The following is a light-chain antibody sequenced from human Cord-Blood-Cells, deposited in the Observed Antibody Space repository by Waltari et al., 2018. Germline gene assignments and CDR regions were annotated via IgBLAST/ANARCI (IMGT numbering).Light chain of an antibody. J-gene: IGKJ2*01. CDR2: GAS. V-gene: IGKV3-20*01. CDR3: QQYGSSPYT. Sequence: ENALTQSPGTLSLSPGERATLSCRASQSVSHSYLAWYEQKPGQAPRLLIYGASSRATCIPDRFSGSGSVTDFTLTISRLEPEDFAVYYCQQYGSSPYTFGQGTKLEIK. CDR1: QSVSHSY.